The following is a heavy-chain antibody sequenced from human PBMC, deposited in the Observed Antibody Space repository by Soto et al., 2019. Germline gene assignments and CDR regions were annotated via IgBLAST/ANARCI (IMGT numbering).Heavy chain of an antibody. CDR2: IIAFSDIV. V-gene: IGHV1-69*12. J-gene: IGHJ6*02. D-gene: IGHD6-13*01. Sequence: QVQLVQSGAEVKKPGSSVKVSCKASGGTFGIYAITWVRQAPGHGLEWMGGIIAFSDIVNYTQKLQGRVTITADESTNTAYMDLSSLRSEDTAVYYCARSLYSSSWFHSGNSYYYYGMDVWGQGTTVTVSS. CDR3: ARSLYSSSWFHSGNSYYYYGMDV. CDR1: GGTFGIYA.